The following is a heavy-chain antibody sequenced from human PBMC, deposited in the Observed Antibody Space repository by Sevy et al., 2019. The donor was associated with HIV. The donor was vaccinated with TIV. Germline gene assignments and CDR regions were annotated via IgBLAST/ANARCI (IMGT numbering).Heavy chain of an antibody. V-gene: IGHV4-34*01. Sequence: SETLSLSCAVYGGSFCGYYWSWIRQPPGKGLEWIGEISHSGGTNYNPSLKSRVTISADTSKNQFSLQLSSVTAADTAVYYCARLRIVVAGTGYFDLWGRGTPVTVSS. D-gene: IGHD6-19*01. CDR1: GGSFCGYY. J-gene: IGHJ2*01. CDR3: ARLRIVVAGTGYFDL. CDR2: ISHSGGT.